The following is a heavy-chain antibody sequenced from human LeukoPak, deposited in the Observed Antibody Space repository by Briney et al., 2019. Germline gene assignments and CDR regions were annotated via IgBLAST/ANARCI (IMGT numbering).Heavy chain of an antibody. Sequence: GGSLRLSCAASGFTFSSYGLHWVGQAPGKGLEWVAVISYDGSNKYYADSVKGRFTISRDNSTNTLYLQMNSLRAEDTAVYYCAKDRYYYDSSALDYWGQGTLVTVSS. J-gene: IGHJ4*02. D-gene: IGHD3-22*01. CDR2: ISYDGSNK. CDR1: GFTFSSYG. CDR3: AKDRYYYDSSALDY. V-gene: IGHV3-30*18.